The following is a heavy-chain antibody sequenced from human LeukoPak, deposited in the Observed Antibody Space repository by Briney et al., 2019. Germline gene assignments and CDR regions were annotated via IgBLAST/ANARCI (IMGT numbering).Heavy chain of an antibody. CDR1: GGSISSGDYY. CDR3: ARYGDSDYYYYGMDV. Sequence: SQTLSLTCTVSGGSISSGDYYWSWIRQPPGKGLEWIGYIYYSGSTYYNPSLKSRVTISVDTSKDQFSLKLSSVTAADTAVYYCARYGDSDYYYYGMDVWGQGTTVTVSS. CDR2: IYYSGST. V-gene: IGHV4-30-4*01. J-gene: IGHJ6*02. D-gene: IGHD4-17*01.